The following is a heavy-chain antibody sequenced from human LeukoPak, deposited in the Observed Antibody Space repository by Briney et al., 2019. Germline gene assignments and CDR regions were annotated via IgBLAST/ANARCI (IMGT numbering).Heavy chain of an antibody. V-gene: IGHV1-18*01. Sequence: ASVKVSCKASGYTFTSYGISWVRQAPVQGLEWMGWISAYNGNTHYAQKLQGRVTMTTDTSTSTAYIELRSLRSDDTAVYYCATDLYSRRMNYYGSGSYIAYWGQGTLVTVSS. CDR3: ATDLYSRRMNYYGSGSYIAY. J-gene: IGHJ4*02. CDR2: ISAYNGNT. D-gene: IGHD3-10*01. CDR1: GYTFTSYG.